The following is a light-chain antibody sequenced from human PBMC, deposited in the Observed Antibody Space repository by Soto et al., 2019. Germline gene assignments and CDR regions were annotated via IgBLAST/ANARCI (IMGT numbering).Light chain of an antibody. J-gene: IGLJ3*02. Sequence: QTVVTQEPSFSVSPGGTVTLTCGLTSASVSGSNYPSWYQQTPGQAPRTLIYSTNTRSPGVPDRFSGSILGNKAALTITGAQADDESDYYCVLHLGSGISMFGGGTKITVL. CDR1: SASVSGSNY. V-gene: IGLV8-61*01. CDR2: STN. CDR3: VLHLGSGISM.